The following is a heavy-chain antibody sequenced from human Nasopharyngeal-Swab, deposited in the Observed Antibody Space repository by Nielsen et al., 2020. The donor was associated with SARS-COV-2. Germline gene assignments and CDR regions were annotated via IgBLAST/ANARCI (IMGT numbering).Heavy chain of an antibody. D-gene: IGHD4-17*01. CDR2: LSGSGGNT. J-gene: IGHJ5*02. CDR1: GFTFSSYA. CDR3: AKVGNDYGDYWFDP. Sequence: GESLKISCVASGFTFSSYAMSWVRQAPGKGLEWVSALSGSGGNTYYADAVKGRFTISRDNSKNTLYLQMNSLRAEDTAVYYCAKVGNDYGDYWFDPWGQGTLVTVSS. V-gene: IGHV3-23*01.